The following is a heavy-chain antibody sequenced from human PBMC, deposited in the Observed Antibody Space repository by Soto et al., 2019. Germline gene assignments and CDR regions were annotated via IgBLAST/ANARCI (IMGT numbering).Heavy chain of an antibody. CDR3: ARDLFGGYCLDY. CDR1: GGSINNNF. D-gene: IGHD5-12*01. Sequence: SETLSLTCTVSGGSINNNFWGWIRQPPGKGLEWIGYVYYDGHTDYNPSLESRVTIAVDTSKNQFSLRLTSVTVADTVVYYCARDLFGGYCLDYWGQGALVTVSS. CDR2: VYYDGHT. V-gene: IGHV4-59*01. J-gene: IGHJ4*02.